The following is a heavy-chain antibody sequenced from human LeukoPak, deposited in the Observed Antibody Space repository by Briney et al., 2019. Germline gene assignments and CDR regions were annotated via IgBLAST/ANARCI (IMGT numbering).Heavy chain of an antibody. V-gene: IGHV4-4*02. J-gene: IGHJ5*02. CDR3: ARGSIAAAGIPNWFDP. CDR1: GGSISSSNW. Sequence: SGTLSLTCAVSGGSISSSNWWSWVRQPPGKGLEWIGEIYHSGSTNYNPSLKSRVTISVDTSKNQFSLKLSSVTAADTAVYYCARGSIAAAGIPNWFDPWGQGTLVTVSS. CDR2: IYHSGST. D-gene: IGHD6-13*01.